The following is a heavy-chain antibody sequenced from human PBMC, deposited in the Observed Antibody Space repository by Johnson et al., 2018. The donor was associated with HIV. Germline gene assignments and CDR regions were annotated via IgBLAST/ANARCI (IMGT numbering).Heavy chain of an antibody. CDR3: ARLSLRGSYGYKFGVGHDGSDI. CDR1: GLSFSTYA. D-gene: IGHD3-16*01. CDR2: ISFDVNDK. Sequence: VQLVESGGGLVQPGGSLSLSCAASGLSFSTYAMNWVRQAPGKGLEGVSLISFDVNDKYYADSVKGRFTISRDNSKNKLYLQMNSLRAEDTAVYYCARLSLRGSYGYKFGVGHDGSDIWGQGTLVTVAS. V-gene: IGHV3-30*04. J-gene: IGHJ3*02.